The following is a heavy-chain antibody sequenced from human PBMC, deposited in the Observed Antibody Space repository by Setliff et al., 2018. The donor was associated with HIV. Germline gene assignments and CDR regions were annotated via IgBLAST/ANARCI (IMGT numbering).Heavy chain of an antibody. CDR2: IYYSGST. CDR1: GGSISSGGYY. Sequence: NPSETLSLTCTVSGGSISSGGYYWSWVRQHPGKGLEWIGYIYYSGSTYYNPSLKSRVTISVDTSKNQFSLKLSSVTAADTAVYYCARAPPTDYDFTYYFDYWGQGTLVTVSS. CDR3: ARAPPTDYDFTYYFDY. J-gene: IGHJ4*02. D-gene: IGHD3-3*01. V-gene: IGHV4-31*03.